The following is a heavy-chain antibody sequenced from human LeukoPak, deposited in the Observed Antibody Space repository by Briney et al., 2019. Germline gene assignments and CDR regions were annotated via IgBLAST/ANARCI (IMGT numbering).Heavy chain of an antibody. J-gene: IGHJ4*02. CDR1: GGTFSSYA. V-gene: IGHV1-69*04. Sequence: GASVKVSCKASGGTFSSYAISWVRQAPGQGLEWMGRIIPILGIANYAQKFQGRVTITADKSTSTAYMELSSLRSEDTAAYYCARGSGGSGSSDYWGQGTLVTVSS. D-gene: IGHD3-10*01. CDR2: IIPILGIA. CDR3: ARGSGGSGSSDY.